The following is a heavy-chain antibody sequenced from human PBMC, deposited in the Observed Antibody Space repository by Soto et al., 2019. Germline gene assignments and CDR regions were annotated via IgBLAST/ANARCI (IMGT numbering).Heavy chain of an antibody. CDR1: WDSVSSNSAA. CDR2: TYYRSKWYN. V-gene: IGHV6-1*01. Sequence: PSQTLSLTCAISWDSVSSNSAAWNWIRQSPSRGLEWLGRTYYRSKWYNDYAVSVKSRITINPDTSKNQFSLQLNSVTPEDTAVYYCARDNGIAARRPGNWFDPWGQGTLVTVSS. D-gene: IGHD6-6*01. CDR3: ARDNGIAARRPGNWFDP. J-gene: IGHJ5*02.